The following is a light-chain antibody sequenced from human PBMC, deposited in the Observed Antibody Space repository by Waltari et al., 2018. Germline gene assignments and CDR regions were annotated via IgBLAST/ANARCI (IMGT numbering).Light chain of an antibody. CDR1: SSDIGGSNH. CDR3: GSYAGSTGWV. CDR2: EVN. Sequence: QSALTQPPSASGSPGQSVTISCTGTSSDIGGSNHVSWYQQYPGKAPKLMIYEVNKRPSGVPDRFSGSKSGNTASLIVSGLQADDEADYHCGSYAGSTGWVFGGGTKLTVL. J-gene: IGLJ3*02. V-gene: IGLV2-8*01.